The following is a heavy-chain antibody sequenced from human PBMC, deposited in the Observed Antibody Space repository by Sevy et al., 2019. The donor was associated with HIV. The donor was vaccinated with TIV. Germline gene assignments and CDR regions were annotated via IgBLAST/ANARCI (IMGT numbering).Heavy chain of an antibody. CDR3: ATRSITTPGSNYFDY. CDR1: GFTFSSYA. Sequence: GGSLRLSCAASGFTFSSYAMTWVRQAPGKGLEWVLTISGSGGNTYYADSVKGRFTISRDNSKNTLSLQRNSLRAEDTAVYYCATRSITTPGSNYFDYWGQGTLVTVSS. CDR2: ISGSGGNT. D-gene: IGHD1-1*01. J-gene: IGHJ4*02. V-gene: IGHV3-23*01.